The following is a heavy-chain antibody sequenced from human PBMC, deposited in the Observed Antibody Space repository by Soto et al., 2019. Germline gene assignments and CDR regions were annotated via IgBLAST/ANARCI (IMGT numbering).Heavy chain of an antibody. J-gene: IGHJ6*02. V-gene: IGHV3-30*03. Sequence: QVQLVESGGGVVQPGRSLRLSCAASGSTFSSYGMHWVRQAPGKGLEWVAVISYDGSNKYNADSVKGRFTISRDNSKNTLYLQMNSLRAEDTAVYYCVEEAAAIHYGMDVWGQGTTVTVSS. CDR3: VEEAAAIHYGMDV. CDR2: ISYDGSNK. CDR1: GSTFSSYG. D-gene: IGHD2-2*01.